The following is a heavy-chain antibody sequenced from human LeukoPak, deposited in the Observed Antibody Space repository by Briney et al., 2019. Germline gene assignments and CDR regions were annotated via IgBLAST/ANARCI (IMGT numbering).Heavy chain of an antibody. CDR3: ARPVMVRGVINWFDP. V-gene: IGHV5-51*01. CDR2: IYPGDSDT. Sequence: GESLKISCKGSGYSFTSYWIAWVRQMPGKGLEWMGIIYPGDSDTRYSPSFQGQVTISADKSISTAYLQWSSLKASDTAIYYCARPVMVRGVINWFDPWGQGTLVTVSS. D-gene: IGHD3-10*01. J-gene: IGHJ5*02. CDR1: GYSFTSYW.